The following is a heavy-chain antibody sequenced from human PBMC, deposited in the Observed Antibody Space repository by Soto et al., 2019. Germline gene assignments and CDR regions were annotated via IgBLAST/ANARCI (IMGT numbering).Heavy chain of an antibody. Sequence: GGSLRLSCAASGFTFSSYAMHWVRQAPGKGLEWVAVISYDGSNKYYADSVKGRFTISRDNSKNTLYLQMNSLRAEDTAVYYCAGVPLGIYPRRYYYYYGMDVWGQGTTVTVSS. CDR3: AGVPLGIYPRRYYYYYGMDV. CDR1: GFTFSSYA. V-gene: IGHV3-30-3*01. J-gene: IGHJ6*02. CDR2: ISYDGSNK. D-gene: IGHD5-12*01.